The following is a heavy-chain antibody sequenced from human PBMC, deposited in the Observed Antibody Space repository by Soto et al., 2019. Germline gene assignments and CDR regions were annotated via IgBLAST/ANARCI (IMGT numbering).Heavy chain of an antibody. V-gene: IGHV1-69*01. J-gene: IGHJ6*02. CDR3: AREFYDFWSGYYSVYYYYYGMDV. D-gene: IGHD3-3*01. CDR1: GGTFSSYA. Sequence: QVQLVQSGAEVKKPGSSVKVSCKASGGTFSSYAISWVRQAPGQGLEWMGGIIPIFGTANYAQKFQGRVTITADESTSTAYMELSRLRSEDTDVYYCAREFYDFWSGYYSVYYYYYGMDVWGQGTTVTVSS. CDR2: IIPIFGTA.